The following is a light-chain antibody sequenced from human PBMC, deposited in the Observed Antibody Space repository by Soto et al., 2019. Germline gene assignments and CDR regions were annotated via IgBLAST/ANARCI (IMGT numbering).Light chain of an antibody. CDR2: GDT. J-gene: IGLJ2*01. Sequence: QSVLTQPPSVSGAPGQRVTISCTGSSSNIGAGYGVHWYRQLPGAAPTLLIHGDTNRPSGVPDRFSGSRSGTSASLAITGLQAEDEADYHCQSYDSSLSGSVFGGGTKLTVL. CDR3: QSYDSSLSGSV. V-gene: IGLV1-40*01. CDR1: SSNIGAGYG.